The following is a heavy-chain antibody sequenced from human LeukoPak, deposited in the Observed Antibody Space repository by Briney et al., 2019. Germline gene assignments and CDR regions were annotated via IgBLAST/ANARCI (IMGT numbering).Heavy chain of an antibody. CDR3: ARGSKLGQSTISRGYYYYMDV. D-gene: IGHD1-1*01. V-gene: IGHV4-34*01. CDR2: INHRESR. J-gene: IGHJ6*03. Sequence: SETLSLTCGVSGGSFSGHYWSWVRQTPGKGLEWIGDINHRESRNYNPPLKSRVTISVDTSRSQFSLKWTSVTAADTGVYFCARGSKLGQSTISRGYYYYMDVWANGTTVTVSS. CDR1: GGSFSGHY.